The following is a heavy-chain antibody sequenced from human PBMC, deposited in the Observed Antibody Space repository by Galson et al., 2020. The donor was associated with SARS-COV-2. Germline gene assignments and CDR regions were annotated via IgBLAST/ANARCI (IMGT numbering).Heavy chain of an antibody. Sequence: ESGPTLVKPTQTLTVTCTFSGFSLSTSGVGVGWIRQPPGKALEWLALIYWDDDKRYSPSLKSRLTITKDTSRNQVVLTMTNMDPVDTATYYCAHFPRKWELPWDHNLDVWGRGTTVTVSS. J-gene: IGHJ6*02. D-gene: IGHD1-26*01. V-gene: IGHV2-5*02. CDR1: GFSLSTSGVG. CDR3: AHFPRKWELPWDHNLDV. CDR2: IYWDDDK.